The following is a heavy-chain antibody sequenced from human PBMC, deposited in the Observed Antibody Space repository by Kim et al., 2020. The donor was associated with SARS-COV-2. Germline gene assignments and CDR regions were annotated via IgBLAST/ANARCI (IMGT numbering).Heavy chain of an antibody. Sequence: GGSTYYADSVKGRFTISRDNSKNTLYLQMSSLRAEDTAVYYCVKVFPIPYWGQGTLVTVSS. CDR2: GGST. D-gene: IGHD2-2*02. V-gene: IGHV3-64D*09. CDR3: VKVFPIPY. J-gene: IGHJ4*02.